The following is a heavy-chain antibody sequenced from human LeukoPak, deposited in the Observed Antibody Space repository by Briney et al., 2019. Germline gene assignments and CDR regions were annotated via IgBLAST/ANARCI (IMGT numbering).Heavy chain of an antibody. CDR1: GGSISSYY. Sequence: PSETLSLTCTVSGGSISSYYWSWIRQPAGKGLEWIGRIYTSGSTNYNPSLKSRVTTSVDTSKNQFSLKLSSVTAADTAVYYCARDQMYYYGSGSYYNPLFDYWGQGTLVTVSS. CDR2: IYTSGST. D-gene: IGHD3-10*01. J-gene: IGHJ4*02. V-gene: IGHV4-4*07. CDR3: ARDQMYYYGSGSYYNPLFDY.